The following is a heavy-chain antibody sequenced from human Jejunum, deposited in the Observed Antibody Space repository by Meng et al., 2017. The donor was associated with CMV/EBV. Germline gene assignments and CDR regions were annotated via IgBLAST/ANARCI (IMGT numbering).Heavy chain of an antibody. CDR3: ARDLSRGISYETGS. V-gene: IGHV3-72*01. CDR1: GIIFSDQH. J-gene: IGHJ5*02. Sequence: GIIFSDQHMGWVRQAPGKGLEWVGRIRKRAESSTVDYAASVRGRFIISRDDSKNSLYLQMNNLETEDTAVYYCARDLSRGISYETGSWGQGTLVTVSS. D-gene: IGHD3-16*01. CDR2: IRKRAESSTV.